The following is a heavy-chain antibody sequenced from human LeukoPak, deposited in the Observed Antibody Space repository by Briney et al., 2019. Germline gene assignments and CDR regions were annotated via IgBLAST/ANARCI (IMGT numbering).Heavy chain of an antibody. CDR2: IYPSDSDT. D-gene: IGHD2-21*01. Sequence: GESLKISCKASGLNFANSWIGWVRQMPGKGLEWMGIIYPSDSDTRYNPSFQGQVTISVDKSISTAYLQWSSLEASDTAIYYCTTQGGWQLPPTNFPYWGQGTLVTVPS. CDR1: GLNFANSW. V-gene: IGHV5-51*01. CDR3: TTQGGWQLPPTNFPY. J-gene: IGHJ1*01.